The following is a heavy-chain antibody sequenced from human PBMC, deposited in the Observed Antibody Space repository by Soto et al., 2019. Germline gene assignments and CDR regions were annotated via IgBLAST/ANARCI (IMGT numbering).Heavy chain of an antibody. J-gene: IGHJ4*02. CDR3: ARGGGSRKVDY. V-gene: IGHV4-31*03. Sequence: QVQLQESGPGLVKPSQTLSLTCTVSGGSITSSGYYWSWIRQHPGEGLEWIGFTSNSGSTAYNPSLKRGVTISVDTSPIWFSLPVTSVPAADTAVYYCARGGGSRKVDYWGQGTLVTVS. D-gene: IGHD3-16*01. CDR1: GGSITSSGYY. CDR2: TSNSGST.